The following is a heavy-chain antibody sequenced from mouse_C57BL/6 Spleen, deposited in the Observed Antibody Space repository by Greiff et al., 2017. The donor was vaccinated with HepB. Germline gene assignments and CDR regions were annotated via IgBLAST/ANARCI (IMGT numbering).Heavy chain of an antibody. D-gene: IGHD2-1*01. Sequence: VQLQESGPELVKPGASVKISCKASGYAFSSSWMNWVKQRPGKGLEWIGRIYPGDGDTNYNGKFKGKATLTADKSSSTAYMQLSSLTSEDSAVYFCASSVRNTHRDFDVWGPGTTVTVSS. CDR3: ASSVRNTHRDFDV. V-gene: IGHV1-82*01. J-gene: IGHJ1*01. CDR1: GYAFSSSW. CDR2: IYPGDGDT.